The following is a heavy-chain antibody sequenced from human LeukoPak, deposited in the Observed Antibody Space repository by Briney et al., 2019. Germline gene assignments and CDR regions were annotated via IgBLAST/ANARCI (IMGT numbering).Heavy chain of an antibody. D-gene: IGHD2-21*01. CDR3: ARGEDSPSFDY. Sequence: GGSLRLSCEVSGFTFSSYAMHWVRQAPGKGLEWVAVISSDGSKKDYADSVKGRFTISRDNSKNTLYLQMNSLRAEDTAVYYCARGEDSPSFDYWGQGTLVTVSS. J-gene: IGHJ4*02. CDR1: GFTFSSYA. V-gene: IGHV3-30*04. CDR2: ISSDGSKK.